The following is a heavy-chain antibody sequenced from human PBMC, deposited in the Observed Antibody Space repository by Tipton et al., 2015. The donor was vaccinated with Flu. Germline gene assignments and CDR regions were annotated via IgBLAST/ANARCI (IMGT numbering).Heavy chain of an antibody. D-gene: IGHD6-13*01. V-gene: IGHV3-7*01. Sequence: SLRLSCAASGYTFSNYWMSWVRQAPGKGLEWVANIKQAGSEKYYVDSVKGRFTISRDNAKNSLFLQMSSLRAEDTAVYYCATKGGSRPYGAFAIWGQGTMVTVSS. CDR1: GYTFSNYW. CDR3: ATKGGSRPYGAFAI. J-gene: IGHJ3*02. CDR2: IKQAGSEK.